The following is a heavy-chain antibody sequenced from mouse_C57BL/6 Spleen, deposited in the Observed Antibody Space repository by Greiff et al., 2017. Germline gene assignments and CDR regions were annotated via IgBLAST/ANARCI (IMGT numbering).Heavy chain of an antibody. V-gene: IGHV14-2*01. CDR3: ARGVMTTVVATDYFDY. CDR2: IDPEDGET. CDR1: GFNIKDYY. D-gene: IGHD1-1*01. J-gene: IGHJ2*01. Sequence: EVQLVESGAELVKPGASVKLSCTASGFNIKDYYMHWVKQRTEQGLEWIGRIDPEDGETKYAPKFQGKATITADTSSNTAYLQLSSLTSEDTAVYYCARGVMTTVVATDYFDYWGQGTTLTVSS.